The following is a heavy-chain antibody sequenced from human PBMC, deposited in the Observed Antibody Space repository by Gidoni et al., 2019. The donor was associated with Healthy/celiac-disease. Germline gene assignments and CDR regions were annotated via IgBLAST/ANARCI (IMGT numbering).Heavy chain of an antibody. CDR3: ARRPGEQQLVPFDY. V-gene: IGHV4-39*01. CDR1: GGSISSSSYY. Sequence: QLQLQESGPGLVKPSETLSLTCTVSGGSISSSSYYWGWIRQPPGKGLEWIGSIYYSGSTYYNPSLKSRVTISVDTSKNQFSLKLSSVTAADTAVYYCARRPGEQQLVPFDYWGQGTLVTVSS. J-gene: IGHJ4*02. CDR2: IYYSGST. D-gene: IGHD6-13*01.